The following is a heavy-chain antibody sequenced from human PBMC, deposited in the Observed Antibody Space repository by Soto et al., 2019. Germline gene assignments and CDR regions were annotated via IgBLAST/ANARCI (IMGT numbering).Heavy chain of an antibody. J-gene: IGHJ6*02. CDR3: ARHPGYCSGGSCNGQYTLDV. CDR1: GGSISSNSYS. V-gene: IGHV4-39*01. CDR2: LYSSRDT. Sequence: SETLSLTCSVSGGSISSNSYSWGWIRQPPGKGLEWIGTLYSSRDTYYNPSLKSRVTISADTSQNQFSLGLTSVTATDTAVYFCARHPGYCSGGSCNGQYTLDVWGQGTTVTVSS. D-gene: IGHD2-15*01.